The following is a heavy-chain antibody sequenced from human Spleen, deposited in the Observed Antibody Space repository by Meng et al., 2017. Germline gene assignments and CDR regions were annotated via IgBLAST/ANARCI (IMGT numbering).Heavy chain of an antibody. J-gene: IGHJ4*02. CDR2: INHSGST. CDR1: GGSFWWYY. Sequence: QGSVMEGGERPLNPSETLALTCASNGGSFWWYYWSRIRQPPGKGLDWIGEINHSGSTNYNPSLKSRATISVDTSKTQFSLKLSSVTAADTAVYYCARTRGYSDYVPFDYWGQGTLVTVSS. CDR3: ARTRGYSDYVPFDY. V-gene: IGHV4-34*01. D-gene: IGHD5-12*01.